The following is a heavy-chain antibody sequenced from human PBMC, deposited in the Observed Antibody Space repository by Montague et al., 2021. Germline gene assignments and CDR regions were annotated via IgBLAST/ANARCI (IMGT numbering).Heavy chain of an antibody. V-gene: IGHV4-31*11. CDR3: ARVGATVTAPFDF. D-gene: IGHD4-17*01. Sequence: TLSLTCAVSGGSISSTAYYWSWFRQHPGEGLEWIGYIYYSGSTYYNPSLKSRVTISVDTSQNQFSLNLNSVTAADTAVYYCARVGATVTAPFDFWGQGTMVTVSS. CDR1: GGSISSTAYY. CDR2: IYYSGST. J-gene: IGHJ4*02.